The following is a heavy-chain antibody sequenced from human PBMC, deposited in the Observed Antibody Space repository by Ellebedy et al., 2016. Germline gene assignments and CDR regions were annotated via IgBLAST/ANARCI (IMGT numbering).Heavy chain of an antibody. D-gene: IGHD3-3*01. Sequence: GGSLRLSXAASGFTFSSYAMSWVRQAPGKGLEWVSAISGSGGSTYYADSVKGRFTISRDNSKNTLYLQMNSLRAEDTAVYYCAKDRSKDREYYDFWSGYLDAFDIWGQGTMVTVSS. CDR3: AKDRSKDREYYDFWSGYLDAFDI. J-gene: IGHJ3*02. CDR1: GFTFSSYA. CDR2: ISGSGGST. V-gene: IGHV3-23*01.